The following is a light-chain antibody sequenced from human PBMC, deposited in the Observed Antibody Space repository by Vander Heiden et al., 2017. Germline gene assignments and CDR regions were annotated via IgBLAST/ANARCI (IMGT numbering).Light chain of an antibody. Sequence: QSALTQPASVSGSPGQSITISCTGTSSDVGIYNLVSWYQQHPGKAPKLMIYEGSKRPSGVSNRFSGSKSGNTASLTISGLQAEDEADYYCCSYAGNWVFGGGTKLTVL. CDR1: SSDVGIYNL. V-gene: IGLV2-23*01. CDR3: CSYAGNWV. J-gene: IGLJ3*02. CDR2: EGS.